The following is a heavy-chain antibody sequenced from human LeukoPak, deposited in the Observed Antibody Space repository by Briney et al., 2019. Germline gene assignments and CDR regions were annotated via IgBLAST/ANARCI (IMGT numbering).Heavy chain of an antibody. CDR2: IGTAGDT. Sequence: EGSLRLSCAASGFTFSSYDMHWVRQATGKGLEWVSAIGTAGDTYYPGSVKGRFTISRENAKNSLYLQMNSLRAGDTAVYYCARDLWFGELWYFDYWGQGTLVTVSS. CDR1: GFTFSSYD. D-gene: IGHD3-10*01. J-gene: IGHJ4*02. CDR3: ARDLWFGELWYFDY. V-gene: IGHV3-13*01.